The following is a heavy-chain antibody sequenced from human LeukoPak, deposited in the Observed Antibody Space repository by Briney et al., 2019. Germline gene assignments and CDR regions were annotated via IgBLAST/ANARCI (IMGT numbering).Heavy chain of an antibody. CDR2: VDPEDGET. V-gene: IGHV1-69-2*01. CDR3: ATLTIVVVPAAIIDY. CDR1: GYTFTDYY. D-gene: IGHD2-2*01. Sequence: ASVEISCKVSGYTFTDYYMHWVQQAPGKGLEWMGLVDPEDGETIYAEKFQGRVTITADTSTDTAYMELSSLRSEDTAVYYCATLTIVVVPAAIIDYWGQGTLVTVSS. J-gene: IGHJ4*02.